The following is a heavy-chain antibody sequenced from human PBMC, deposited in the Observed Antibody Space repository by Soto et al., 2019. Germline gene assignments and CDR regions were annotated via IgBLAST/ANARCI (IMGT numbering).Heavy chain of an antibody. Sequence: ASVKVSCEASGYTFTGYYMHWVRQAPGQGLEWMGWINPNSGGTNYAQKFQGWVTMTRDTSISTAYMELSRLRSDDTAVYYCARGRRYDDFWSGYQSYYFDYWGQGTLVTVSS. D-gene: IGHD3-3*01. V-gene: IGHV1-2*04. CDR3: ARGRRYDDFWSGYQSYYFDY. J-gene: IGHJ4*02. CDR2: INPNSGGT. CDR1: GYTFTGYY.